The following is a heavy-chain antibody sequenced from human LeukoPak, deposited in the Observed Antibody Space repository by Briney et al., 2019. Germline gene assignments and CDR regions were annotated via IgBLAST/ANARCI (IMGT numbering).Heavy chain of an antibody. CDR2: IYPGDSDT. J-gene: IGHJ4*02. V-gene: IGHV5-51*01. CDR3: ARTNRGSTSCPFDY. CDR1: GYTFTTYW. Sequence: GESLKISCKGSGYTFTTYWIGWVRQMPGKGLEWMGIIYPGDSDTTYSPSFQGQVTISVDKSISTAYLQWSSLRASDTAMYYCARTNRGSTSCPFDYWGQGSLVTVSS. D-gene: IGHD2-2*01.